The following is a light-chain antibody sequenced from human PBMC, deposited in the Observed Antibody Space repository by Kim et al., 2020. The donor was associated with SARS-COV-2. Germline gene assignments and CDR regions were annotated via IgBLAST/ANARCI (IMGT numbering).Light chain of an antibody. CDR3: QVWDSSSDLL. Sequence: SYELTQPPSVSVAPGKTARITCGGNNIGSKSVHWYQQKPGQAPVLVIYYDSDRPSGIPERFSGSNSGNTATLTISRVEAGYEADYYCQVWDSSSDLLFGGGTKLTVL. CDR2: YDS. CDR1: NIGSKS. J-gene: IGLJ3*02. V-gene: IGLV3-21*04.